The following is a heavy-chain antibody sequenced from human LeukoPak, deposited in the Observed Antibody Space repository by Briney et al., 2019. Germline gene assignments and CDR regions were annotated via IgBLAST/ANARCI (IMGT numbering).Heavy chain of an antibody. V-gene: IGHV3-33*01. J-gene: IGHJ4*02. CDR1: GFTFNSYG. CDR3: ARAYSGFSSRGFDY. CDR2: IWYDGSNK. D-gene: IGHD5-12*01. Sequence: GMSQRLSCAASGFTFNSYGMHWVRQAPGKGLEWVADIWYDGSNKYYADSVKGRFTISRDTSKNTASLQMTGLRADDTAVYYCARAYSGFSSRGFDYWGQGTLVSVSS.